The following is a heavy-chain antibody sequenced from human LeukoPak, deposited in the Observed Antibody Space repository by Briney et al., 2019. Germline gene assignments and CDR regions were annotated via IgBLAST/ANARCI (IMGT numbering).Heavy chain of an antibody. CDR3: AREDYGVVYFDY. V-gene: IGHV3-30-3*01. CDR2: ISYDGSNK. Sequence: PGRSLRLSCAASGFTFRNYAMHWVRQAPGKGLEWVAVISYDGSNKYYADSVKGRFTISRDNSKKMLYLQMNSLRAEDTAMYYCAREDYGVVYFDYWGQGTLVTVSS. D-gene: IGHD3-3*01. J-gene: IGHJ4*02. CDR1: GFTFRNYA.